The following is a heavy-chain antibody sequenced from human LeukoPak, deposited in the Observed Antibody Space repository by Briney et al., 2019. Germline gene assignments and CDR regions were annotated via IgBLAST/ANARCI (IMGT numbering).Heavy chain of an antibody. D-gene: IGHD4-23*01. CDR3: ARENYGGSSRWFDP. Sequence: GGSLRLSCAASGFTVSSNYMSWVRQAPGKGLEWVSVIYSGGSTYYADSVKGRFTISRDNSKNTLYLQMNSLRAEDTAVYYCARENYGGSSRWFDPWGQGTLVTVSS. J-gene: IGHJ5*02. V-gene: IGHV3-53*01. CDR1: GFTVSSNY. CDR2: IYSGGST.